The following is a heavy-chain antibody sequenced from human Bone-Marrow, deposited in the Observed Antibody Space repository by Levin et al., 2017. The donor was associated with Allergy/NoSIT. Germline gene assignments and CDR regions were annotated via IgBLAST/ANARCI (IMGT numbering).Heavy chain of an antibody. D-gene: IGHD1-26*01. V-gene: IGHV7-4-1*02. CDR3: ARERWAGDAFDM. J-gene: IGHJ3*02. CDR2: INTNTGNP. CDR1: GYTLSTYA. Sequence: GASVKVSCKASGYTLSTYAMNWVRQAPGQGLQWMGWINTNTGNPSFAQGFTGRFVFSLDTSVSTTYLHISNLKAEDTAVYYCARERWAGDAFDMWGQGTKVTVSS.